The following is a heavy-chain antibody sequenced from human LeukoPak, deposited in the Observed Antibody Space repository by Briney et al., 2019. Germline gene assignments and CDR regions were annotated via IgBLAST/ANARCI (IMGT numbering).Heavy chain of an antibody. V-gene: IGHV3-11*04. CDR3: ATSQEDHWAPGAFDI. J-gene: IGHJ3*02. D-gene: IGHD7-27*01. Sequence: PGGSLRLSCAASGFTFSDYYMSWIRQAPGKGLEWVSYISSSGSTIYYADSVKGRFTISRDNAKNSLYLQMNSLRAEDTAVYYCATSQEDHWAPGAFDIWGQGTMVTVSS. CDR2: ISSSGSTI. CDR1: GFTFSDYY.